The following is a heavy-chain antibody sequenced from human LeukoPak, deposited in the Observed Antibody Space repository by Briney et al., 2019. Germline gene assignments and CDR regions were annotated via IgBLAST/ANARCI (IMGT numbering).Heavy chain of an antibody. V-gene: IGHV1-18*01. J-gene: IGHJ4*02. Sequence: GASVKVSCKASGYTFTNYGISWVRQAPGQGLEWMGWINTYNRNTNYAQTLQGRVTMTRDTSISTAYMELSRLRSDDTAVYYCARDWYKILEPNQNFDYWGQGTLVTVSS. D-gene: IGHD1-1*01. CDR1: GYTFTNYG. CDR2: INTYNRNT. CDR3: ARDWYKILEPNQNFDY.